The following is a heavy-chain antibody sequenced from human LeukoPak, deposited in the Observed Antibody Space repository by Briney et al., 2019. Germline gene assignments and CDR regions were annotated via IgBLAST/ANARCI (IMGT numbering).Heavy chain of an antibody. CDR3: ARPETQYSSGLDGFDI. Sequence: AGGSLRLSCAASGFTFSTYWMHWVRQAPGKGLVWLSRINSDGSRTTYADSVKGRFTISRDNAKNTPYLQMNSLRTEDTAVYYCARPETQYSSGLDGFDIWGQGTMVTVSS. D-gene: IGHD6-19*01. CDR2: INSDGSRT. CDR1: GFTFSTYW. J-gene: IGHJ3*02. V-gene: IGHV3-74*01.